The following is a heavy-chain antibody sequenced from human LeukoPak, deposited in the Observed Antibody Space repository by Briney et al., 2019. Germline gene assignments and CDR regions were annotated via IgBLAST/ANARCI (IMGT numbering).Heavy chain of an antibody. J-gene: IGHJ4*02. D-gene: IGHD3-16*02. CDR2: ISYSGST. Sequence: KPSETPSLTCTVSGGSISTFYWTWIRQPPGQGLEWIGSISYSGSTNYSPSLEGRVTMSVDTSKNQFSLKLRAVTAADTAVYFCARQELSYGSGSHFDYWGQGILVTVSS. V-gene: IGHV4-59*08. CDR3: ARQELSYGSGSHFDY. CDR1: GGSISTFY.